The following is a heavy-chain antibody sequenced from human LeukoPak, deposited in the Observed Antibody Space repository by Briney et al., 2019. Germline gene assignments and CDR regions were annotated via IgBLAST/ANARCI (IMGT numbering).Heavy chain of an antibody. D-gene: IGHD6-19*01. Sequence: GGSLRLSCAASGFTFSSYAMHWVRQAPGKGLDWVAVISNDGSNKYYADSVKGRFTISRDNSKNTLCLQMISLTAEDTAVYYCARSTRQWLVHDAFDIWGQGTMVTVSS. V-gene: IGHV3-30*04. CDR2: ISNDGSNK. J-gene: IGHJ3*02. CDR3: ARSTRQWLVHDAFDI. CDR1: GFTFSSYA.